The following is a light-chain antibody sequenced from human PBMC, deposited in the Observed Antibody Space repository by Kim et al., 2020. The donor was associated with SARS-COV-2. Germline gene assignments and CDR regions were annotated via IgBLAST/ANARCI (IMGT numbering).Light chain of an antibody. J-gene: IGLJ1*01. CDR1: SSNIGSNT. Sequence: PGQRVTISCYGSSSNIGSNTVNWYQQLPGTAPKLLIYSNNQRPSGVPDRFSGSKSGTSASLAISGLQSEDEADYYCAAWDDSLNYVFGTGTKVTVL. CDR2: SNN. CDR3: AAWDDSLNYV. V-gene: IGLV1-44*01.